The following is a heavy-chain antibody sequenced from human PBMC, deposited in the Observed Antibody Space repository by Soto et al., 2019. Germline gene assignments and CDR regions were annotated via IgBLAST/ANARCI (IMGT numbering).Heavy chain of an antibody. D-gene: IGHD4-4*01. CDR1: GFNFGNFA. CDR2: IGWNTGNI. CDR3: AKAWADYRHRDFDS. V-gene: IGHV3-9*01. J-gene: IGHJ4*02. Sequence: PGGSLRLSCAASGFNFGNFAMHWVRPAPGKGLEWVSGIGWNTGNIGYGDAVKGRFTISRCKPKKALNFQIDSLRSEDTGLYYCAKAWADYRHRDFDSWGQGTLVTVSS.